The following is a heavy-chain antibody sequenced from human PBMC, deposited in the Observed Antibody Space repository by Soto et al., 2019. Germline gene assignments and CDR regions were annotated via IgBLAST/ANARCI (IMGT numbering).Heavy chain of an antibody. V-gene: IGHV4-39*01. Sequence: SETLSLTCTVSGGSISSSSYYWGWIRQPPGKGLEWIGSIYYSGSTYYNPSLKSRVTISVDTSKNQFSLKLSSVTAADTAVYYCARREMATIPPAAFDIWGQGTMVPVSS. CDR2: IYYSGST. D-gene: IGHD5-12*01. CDR1: GGSISSSSYY. CDR3: ARREMATIPPAAFDI. J-gene: IGHJ3*02.